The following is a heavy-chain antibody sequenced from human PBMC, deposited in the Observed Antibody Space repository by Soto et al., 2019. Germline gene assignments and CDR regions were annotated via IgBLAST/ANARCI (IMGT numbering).Heavy chain of an antibody. CDR3: AKTLLDYFDY. CDR2: ISNTGGGT. CDR1: GFTFNNYA. D-gene: IGHD3-3*01. Sequence: GGSMRLSCAASGFTFNNYAMNWVRQAPGMGLEWVATISNTGGGTYYADSVKGRFTISRDNSKNTLYLQMSSLRVEDTAVYYCAKTLLDYFDYWGQGTLVTVSS. J-gene: IGHJ4*02. V-gene: IGHV3-23*01.